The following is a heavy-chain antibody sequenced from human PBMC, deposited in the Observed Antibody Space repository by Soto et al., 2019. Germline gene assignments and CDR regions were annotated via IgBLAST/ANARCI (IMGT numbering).Heavy chain of an antibody. J-gene: IGHJ4*02. V-gene: IGHV1-2*02. CDR3: ALIERCFIV. CDR1: GYPFTGVF. CDR2: INPKRGDT. Sequence: ASVKVSCKASGYPFTGVFLHWVRQAPGQGLEWMGWINPKRGDTKYEPKIQDRVPMTRDTSSNTAFMELTRLTSDDTAVYYCALIERCFIVWGQGTLVTVSS. D-gene: IGHD2-21*01.